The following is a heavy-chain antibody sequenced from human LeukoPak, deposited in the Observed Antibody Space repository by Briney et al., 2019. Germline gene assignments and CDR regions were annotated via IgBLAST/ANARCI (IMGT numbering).Heavy chain of an antibody. Sequence: PSETLSLTCTVSGGSISSYSWSWIRQPLPGKGLEWIGYIYDSESTNYNPSLKSRVTISADTSNNQFSLKLSSVTAADTAVYYCARDGYYDASGYRNWFDPWGQGTLVTVSS. CDR3: ARDGYYDASGYRNWFDP. D-gene: IGHD3-22*01. CDR1: GGSISSYS. V-gene: IGHV4-59*01. CDR2: IYDSEST. J-gene: IGHJ5*02.